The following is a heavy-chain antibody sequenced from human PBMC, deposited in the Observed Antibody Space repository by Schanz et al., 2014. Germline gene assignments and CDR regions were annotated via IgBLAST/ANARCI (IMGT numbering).Heavy chain of an antibody. D-gene: IGHD3-22*01. CDR1: GFTFRGYA. CDR2: IKHDGSVK. V-gene: IGHV3-7*01. CDR3: AKDRSWDYDSSGYFDY. Sequence: EVQLLESGGGLVQPGGFLRLSCAASGFTFRGYAMSWVRQAPGRGLEWVANIKHDGSVKDYVDSVEGLFTISRDNAKRSLFLQMNSLRVEDTAVYYCAKDRSWDYDSSGYFDYWGQGTLVTVSS. J-gene: IGHJ4*02.